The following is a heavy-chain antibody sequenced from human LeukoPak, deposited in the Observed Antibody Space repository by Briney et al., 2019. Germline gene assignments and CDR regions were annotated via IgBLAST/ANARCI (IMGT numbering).Heavy chain of an antibody. CDR2: ISWNSGRI. V-gene: IGHV3-9*03. CDR1: GFTFDDYA. Sequence: GGSLRLSCAASGFTFDDYAMHWVRQAPGKGLEWVSGISWNSGRIGYADSVKGRFTISRDNAKNSLYLQMNSLRAEDMALYYCAKAIGKSDDYSMLVWGKGTMVTVSS. D-gene: IGHD4-23*01. CDR3: AKAIGKSDDYSMLV. J-gene: IGHJ6*03.